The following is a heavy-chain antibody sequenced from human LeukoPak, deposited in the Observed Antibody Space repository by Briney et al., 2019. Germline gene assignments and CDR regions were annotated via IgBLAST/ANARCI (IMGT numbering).Heavy chain of an antibody. CDR3: AKRLYYGSGPLDI. Sequence: SGGSLRLSCAASGFSFSNYDMTWVCQAPGKGLDWVSTLSDSGGSTYYADSVKGRFTISRDNSKNTLYLQMSSLRAEDTAIYFCAKRLYYGSGPLDIWGQGTMVTVSS. J-gene: IGHJ3*02. CDR1: GFSFSNYD. D-gene: IGHD3-10*01. V-gene: IGHV3-23*01. CDR2: LSDSGGST.